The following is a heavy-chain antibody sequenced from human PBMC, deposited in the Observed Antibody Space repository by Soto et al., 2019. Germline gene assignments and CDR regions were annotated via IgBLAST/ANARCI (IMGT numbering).Heavy chain of an antibody. CDR3: ARDRYYDSSGYYYYYYYYGMDV. V-gene: IGHV3-23*01. Sequence: GVSLRLSCAASGFTFSSYAMSWVCQAPGKGLEWVSGISGSGDSTYYADSVKGRFTISRDNAKNTLYLQMNSLRAEDTAVYYCARDRYYDSSGYYYYYYYYGMDVWGQGTTVTVSS. J-gene: IGHJ6*02. D-gene: IGHD3-22*01. CDR1: GFTFSSYA. CDR2: ISGSGDST.